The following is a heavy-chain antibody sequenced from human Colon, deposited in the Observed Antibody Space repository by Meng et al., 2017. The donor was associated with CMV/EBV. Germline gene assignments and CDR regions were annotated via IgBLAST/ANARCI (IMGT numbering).Heavy chain of an antibody. CDR2: ITGSSDYI. CDR1: GFTFSASN. J-gene: IGHJ6*02. Sequence: GESLKISCEASGFTFSASNMNWVRQAPGRGPEWVASITGSSDYIYYADSVKGRFTISRDNTKNSLYLQMNTLRAEDTAVYYCARPTTPAVIYYDAIDVWGQGTTVTVSS. CDR3: ARPTTPAVIYYDAIDV. D-gene: IGHD1-7*01. V-gene: IGHV3-21*01.